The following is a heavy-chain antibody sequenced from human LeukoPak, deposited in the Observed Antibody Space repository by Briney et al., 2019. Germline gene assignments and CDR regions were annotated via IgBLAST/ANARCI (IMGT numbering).Heavy chain of an antibody. V-gene: IGHV1-8*01. CDR2: MNPNSGNT. J-gene: IGHJ6*02. CDR1: GYTFTSYD. Sequence: VASVKVSCKASGYTFTSYDINWVRQATGQGLEWMGWMNPNSGNTGYAQKFQGRVTMTRNTSISTAYMELSSLRSEDTAVYYCARRGMRERQWLVGYYYYGMDVWGQGTTVTVSS. D-gene: IGHD6-19*01. CDR3: ARRGMRERQWLVGYYYYGMDV.